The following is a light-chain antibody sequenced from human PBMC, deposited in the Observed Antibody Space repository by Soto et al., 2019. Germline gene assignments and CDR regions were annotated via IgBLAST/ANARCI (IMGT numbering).Light chain of an antibody. CDR2: GAS. V-gene: IGKV3-15*01. CDR3: QQYNNWPRP. J-gene: IGKJ1*01. CDR1: QSVSSN. Sequence: EIGMTKSKATLSVSPGERATLSCRASQSVSSNLAWYQQKPGQAPRLLIYGASTRATGIPARFSGSGSGTEFTLTISSLQSEDFAVYYCQQYNNWPRPFGQGTKVDIK.